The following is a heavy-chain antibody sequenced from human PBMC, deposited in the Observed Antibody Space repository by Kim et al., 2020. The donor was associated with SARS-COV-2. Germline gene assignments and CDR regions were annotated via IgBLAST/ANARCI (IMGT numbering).Heavy chain of an antibody. D-gene: IGHD3-9*01. CDR1: GFTFSSYW. Sequence: GGSLRLSCAASGFTFSSYWMSWVRQAPGKGLEWVANIKQDGSEKYYVDSVKGRFTISRDNAKNSLYLQMNSLRAEDTAVYYCARIRYFDWLLPFHFDYWGQGTLVTVSS. CDR3: ARIRYFDWLLPFHFDY. J-gene: IGHJ4*02. CDR2: IKQDGSEK. V-gene: IGHV3-7*01.